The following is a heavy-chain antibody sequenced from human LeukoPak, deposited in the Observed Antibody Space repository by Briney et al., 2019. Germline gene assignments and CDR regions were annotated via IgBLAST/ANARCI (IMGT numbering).Heavy chain of an antibody. Sequence: PGGSLRLSCAASGFTFSSYWMSWVRQAPGKGLEWVANIKQDGSEKYYVDSVKGRFTISRDNAKNSLYLQMNSLRAEDTAVYYCAKDPVGPAAPTHFDYWGQGTLVTVSS. D-gene: IGHD2-2*01. V-gene: IGHV3-7*03. CDR3: AKDPVGPAAPTHFDY. J-gene: IGHJ4*02. CDR2: IKQDGSEK. CDR1: GFTFSSYW.